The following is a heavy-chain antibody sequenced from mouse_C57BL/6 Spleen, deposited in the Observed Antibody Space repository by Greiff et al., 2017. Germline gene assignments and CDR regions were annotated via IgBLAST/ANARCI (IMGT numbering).Heavy chain of an antibody. CDR1: GYSITSGYY. CDR2: LSYDGSN. Sequence: EVHLVESGPGLVKPSQSLSLTCSVTGYSITSGYYWNWIRQFPGNNLEWMGYLSYDGSNNYNPSLKNRISITRDTSKNQFFLKLNAVTTEDTATYDCARKGDYYSNSPCDYWGQGTTLTVSS. J-gene: IGHJ2*01. V-gene: IGHV3-6*01. D-gene: IGHD2-5*01. CDR3: ARKGDYYSNSPCDY.